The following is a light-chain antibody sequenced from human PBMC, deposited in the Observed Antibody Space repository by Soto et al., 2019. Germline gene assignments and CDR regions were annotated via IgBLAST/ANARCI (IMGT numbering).Light chain of an antibody. V-gene: IGLV2-14*01. CDR1: SSDVGVYYF. J-gene: IGLJ1*01. Sequence: QSALTQPASVSGSPGQSITISCTGTSSDVGVYYFVSWYQHHPGKAPKLMIYEVSTRPSGVSNRFSGSKSGNTASLTISGLQAEDEADYYCSSYTSDWGVFGTGTKVTV. CDR2: EVS. CDR3: SSYTSDWGV.